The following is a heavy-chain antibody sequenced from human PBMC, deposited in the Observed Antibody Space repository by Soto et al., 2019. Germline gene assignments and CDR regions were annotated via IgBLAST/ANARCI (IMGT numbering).Heavy chain of an antibody. D-gene: IGHD6-13*01. Sequence: EVQLLESGGGLVQPGGSLRLSCAASGFTFSNYAVTWVRQAPGKGLEWVSTISGSGGSTYYADSVKGRFTISRDNSKYTLYPQMNSLRAEDTAVYYCAKDQGSSWYEVDYWGQGALVTVSS. CDR2: ISGSGGST. CDR3: AKDQGSSWYEVDY. J-gene: IGHJ4*02. CDR1: GFTFSNYA. V-gene: IGHV3-23*01.